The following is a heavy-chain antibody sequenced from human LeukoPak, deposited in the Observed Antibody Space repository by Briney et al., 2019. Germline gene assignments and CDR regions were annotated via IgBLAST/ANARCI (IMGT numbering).Heavy chain of an antibody. D-gene: IGHD6-19*01. V-gene: IGHV3-7*03. CDR1: GFTFSSYW. Sequence: GGSLRHSCAVSGFTFSSYWMTWVRQAPGKGLEWVANIKYDGSEKYYVDSVKGRFTISRDNAKNSLYLQMNSLRAEDTALYYCGRIRGDRHSSGWSDSFDIWGQGTMVTVSS. CDR3: GRIRGDRHSSGWSDSFDI. J-gene: IGHJ3*02. CDR2: IKYDGSEK.